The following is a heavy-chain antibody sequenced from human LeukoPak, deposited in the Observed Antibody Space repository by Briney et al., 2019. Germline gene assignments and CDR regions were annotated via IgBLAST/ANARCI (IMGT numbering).Heavy chain of an antibody. Sequence: GGSLRLFCAASGFTFSSYAMSWVRQAPGKGLEWVSAISGSGGSTYYADSVKGRFTISRDNSENTLYLQMNSLRAEDTAVYYCAKVRNSLYYYDSYYFDYWGQGTLVTVSS. J-gene: IGHJ4*02. CDR1: GFTFSSYA. CDR3: AKVRNSLYYYDSYYFDY. D-gene: IGHD3-22*01. CDR2: ISGSGGST. V-gene: IGHV3-23*01.